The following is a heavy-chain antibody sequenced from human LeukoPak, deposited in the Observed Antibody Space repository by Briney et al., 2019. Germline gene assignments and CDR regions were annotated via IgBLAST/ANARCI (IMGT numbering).Heavy chain of an antibody. Sequence: GGSLRLSCAASGFPFSNSWMNWFRQAPGRLEWVANINHDGSEKNYVDSVEGRFTITRDNTKKSLYLQMNSLGAEDTAVYYCARGTALPGVDYWGQGTLVIVSS. J-gene: IGHJ4*02. CDR1: GFPFSNSW. D-gene: IGHD3-10*01. CDR2: INHDGSEK. CDR3: ARGTALPGVDY. V-gene: IGHV3-7*01.